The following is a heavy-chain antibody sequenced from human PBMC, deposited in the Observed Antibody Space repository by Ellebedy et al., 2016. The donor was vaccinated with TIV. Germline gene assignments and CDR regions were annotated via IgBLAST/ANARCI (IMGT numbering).Heavy chain of an antibody. Sequence: MPSETLSLTCTVSGGSISSYYWSWIRQPPGKGLEWIGYIYYSGSTNYNPSLKSRVTISVDTSKNQFSLKLSSVTAADTAVYYCARGEGSGWYLFDYWGQGTLVTVSS. V-gene: IGHV4-59*01. CDR1: GGSISSYY. J-gene: IGHJ4*02. CDR3: ARGEGSGWYLFDY. D-gene: IGHD6-19*01. CDR2: IYYSGST.